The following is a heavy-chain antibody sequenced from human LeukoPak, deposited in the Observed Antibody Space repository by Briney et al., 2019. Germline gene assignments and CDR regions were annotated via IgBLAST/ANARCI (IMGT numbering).Heavy chain of an antibody. V-gene: IGHV3-30*18. CDR1: GFTFSSYG. J-gene: IGHJ4*02. CDR3: AKDLCSGGSCYPSSGFDY. CDR2: ISYDGSNK. Sequence: GGSLRLSCAASGFTFSSYGMHWVRQAPGKGLEWVAVISYDGSNKYYADSVKGRFTISRDSSKNTLYLQMNSLRAEDTAVYCCAKDLCSGGSCYPSSGFDYWGQGTLVTVSS. D-gene: IGHD2-15*01.